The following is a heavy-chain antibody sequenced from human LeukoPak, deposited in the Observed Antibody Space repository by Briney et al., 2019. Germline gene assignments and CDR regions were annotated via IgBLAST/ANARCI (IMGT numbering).Heavy chain of an antibody. CDR1: GFTFSSYA. V-gene: IGHV3-23*01. CDR3: AKSRFGDNDY. J-gene: IGHJ4*02. D-gene: IGHD3-3*01. CDR2: ISGSGGST. Sequence: GGSLRLSCAASGFTFSSYAVSWVRQAPGKGLEWVSAISGSGGSTYYADSVKGRFTISRDNSKNTMYLQMNSLRAEDTAVYYCAKSRFGDNDYWGQGTLVTVSS.